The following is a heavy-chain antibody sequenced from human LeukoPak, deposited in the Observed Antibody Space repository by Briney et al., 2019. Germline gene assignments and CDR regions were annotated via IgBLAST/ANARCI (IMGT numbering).Heavy chain of an antibody. CDR1: GGTFSSYA. CDR3: ARDEGYCSGGSCPGRGMDV. J-gene: IGHJ6*02. D-gene: IGHD2-15*01. V-gene: IGHV1-46*01. CDR2: INPSGGST. Sequence: ASVTVSCKASGGTFSSYAISWVRQAPGQGLEWMGIINPSGGSTSYAQKFQGRVTMTRDTSTSTVYMELSSLRSEDTAVYYCARDEGYCSGGSCPGRGMDVWGQGTTVTVSS.